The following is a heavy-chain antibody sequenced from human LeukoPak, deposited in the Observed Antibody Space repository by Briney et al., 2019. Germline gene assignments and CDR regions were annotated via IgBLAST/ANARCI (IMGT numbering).Heavy chain of an antibody. CDR2: ISSSGSTI. CDR3: ASADFDWLLDY. Sequence: GGSLRLFCAASGFTFSDYYMSWIRQAPGKGLEWVSYISSSGSTIYYADSVKGRFTISRDNAKNSLYLQMNSLRAEDTAVYYCASADFDWLLDYWGQGTLVTVSS. J-gene: IGHJ4*02. V-gene: IGHV3-11*01. D-gene: IGHD3-9*01. CDR1: GFTFSDYY.